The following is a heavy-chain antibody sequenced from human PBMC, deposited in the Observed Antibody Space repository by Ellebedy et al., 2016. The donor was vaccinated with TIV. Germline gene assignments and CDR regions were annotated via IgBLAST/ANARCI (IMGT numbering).Heavy chain of an antibody. CDR3: ARDGQYHYDSGSYGSYTDV. D-gene: IGHD3-10*01. J-gene: IGHJ6*03. CDR2: IYTSGST. V-gene: IGHV4-4*07. Sequence: SETLSLXXSVSGGSISGYYWIWIRLPAGKGLEWIGRIYTSGSTNYNPSLRSRVTMSVDTSKNQFSLRLSSVTAADTAVYYCARDGQYHYDSGSYGSYTDVWGKGTTVIVSS. CDR1: GGSISGYY.